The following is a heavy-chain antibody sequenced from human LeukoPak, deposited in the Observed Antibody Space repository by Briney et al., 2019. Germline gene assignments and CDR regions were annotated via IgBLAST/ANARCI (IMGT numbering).Heavy chain of an antibody. J-gene: IGHJ4*02. CDR3: AKGIAARPLVDY. Sequence: GGSLRLSCAASGFTFSSYSMNWVRQAPGKGLEWVSYISSSSSTIYYADSVKGRFTISRDNSKNTLYLQMNSLRAEDTAVYYCAKGIAARPLVDYWGQGTLVTVSS. CDR1: GFTFSSYS. CDR2: ISSSSSTI. D-gene: IGHD6-6*01. V-gene: IGHV3-48*01.